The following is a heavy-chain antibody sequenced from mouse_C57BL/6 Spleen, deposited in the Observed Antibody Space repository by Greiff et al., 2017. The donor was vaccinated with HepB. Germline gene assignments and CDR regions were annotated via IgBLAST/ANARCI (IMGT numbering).Heavy chain of an antibody. V-gene: IGHV1-47*01. Sequence: VQLQHSGAELVKPGASVKMSCKASGYTFTTYPIEWMKQNHGKSLEWIGNFHPYNDDTKYNEKFKGKATLTVEKSSSTVYLELSRLTSDDSAVYYCAGALLYQGGFAYWGQGTLVTVSA. CDR3: AGALLYQGGFAY. CDR1: GYTFTTYP. CDR2: FHPYNDDT. D-gene: IGHD2-12*01. J-gene: IGHJ3*01.